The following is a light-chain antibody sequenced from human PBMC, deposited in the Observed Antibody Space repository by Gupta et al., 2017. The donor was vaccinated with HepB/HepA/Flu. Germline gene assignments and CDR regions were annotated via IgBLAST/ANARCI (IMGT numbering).Light chain of an antibody. V-gene: IGKV4-1*01. CDR2: WAS. CDR1: QSVLYISNNKNY. CDR3: QQYYSTPT. Sequence: IVMNQSPDPLAVFLGERTTNNCKSSQSVLYISNNKNYLAWYQQKPGQPPKLLIYWASTRESGVPSRCSGRGSGTDFTITISSLQAEVVTVYHCQQYYSTPTFGQGTRLEIK. J-gene: IGKJ5*01.